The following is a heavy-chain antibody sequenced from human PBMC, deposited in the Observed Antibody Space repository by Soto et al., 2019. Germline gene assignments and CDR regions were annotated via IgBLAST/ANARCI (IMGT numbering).Heavy chain of an antibody. J-gene: IGHJ4*02. D-gene: IGHD3-22*01. CDR3: TTETYYYDSSGYY. CDR2: IKSTTDGGTT. V-gene: IGHV3-15*07. CDR1: GFTFSNAW. Sequence: EVQLVESGGGLVKPGGSLRLSCASSGFTFSNAWMHCVRQAPGKGLEWVGRIKSTTDGGTTDYAAPVKGRFTISRDDSKNTLYLQMNSLKTEDTAVYYCTTETYYYDSSGYYWGQGTLVTVSS.